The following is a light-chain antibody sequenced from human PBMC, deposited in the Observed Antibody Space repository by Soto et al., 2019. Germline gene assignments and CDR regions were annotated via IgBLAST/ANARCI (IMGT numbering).Light chain of an antibody. J-gene: IGKJ2*01. CDR3: QQYCSSLYT. CDR2: GAS. V-gene: IGKV3-20*01. Sequence: EIVLTQSPGTLSLSPGERATLSCRASQSVSSSYLAWYQQKPGQAPRLLIYGASSRATGIPDRFSGSGSGTDFTLTISTLEPEDFAVYYGQQYCSSLYTFGQGTKLEIK. CDR1: QSVSSSY.